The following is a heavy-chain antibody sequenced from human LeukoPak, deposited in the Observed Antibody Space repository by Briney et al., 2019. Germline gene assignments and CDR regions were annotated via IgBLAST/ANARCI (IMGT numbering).Heavy chain of an antibody. CDR1: EFTVSSNY. V-gene: IGHV3-66*04. Sequence: PGGSLRLSCAASEFTVSSNYMTWVRQAPGKGLEWASVIYSGGNTYYADSVKGRFSISRDNSKNTVYLQMNSLRAEDTAVYYCARLVTGTTVINSGWFDPWGQGTLVTVSS. D-gene: IGHD4-23*01. CDR3: ARLVTGTTVINSGWFDP. CDR2: IYSGGNT. J-gene: IGHJ5*02.